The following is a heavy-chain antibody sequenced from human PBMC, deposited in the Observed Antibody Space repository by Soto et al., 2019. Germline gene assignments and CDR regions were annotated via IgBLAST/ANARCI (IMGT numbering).Heavy chain of an antibody. J-gene: IGHJ5*02. CDR2: IIPILGIA. Sequence: ASVKVSCKASGGTFSSYTISWVRQAPGQGLEWMGRIIPILGIANYAQKFQGRVTITADKSTSTAYMELSSLRSEDTAVYYCARVTDIVVVPAAKSWFDPWGQGTLVTVSS. CDR1: GGTFSSYT. V-gene: IGHV1-69*02. D-gene: IGHD2-2*01. CDR3: ARVTDIVVVPAAKSWFDP.